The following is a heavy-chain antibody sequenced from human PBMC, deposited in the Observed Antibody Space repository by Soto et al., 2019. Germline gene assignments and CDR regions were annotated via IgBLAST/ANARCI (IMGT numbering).Heavy chain of an antibody. CDR3: VKGTQYCSSTSCPDY. CDR1: GFTFSSYA. V-gene: IGHV3-64D*06. Sequence: PGGSLRLSCSASGFTFSSYAMHWVRQAPGKGLEYVSAISSNGGSTYYADSVKGRFTISRDNSKNTLYLQMSSLRAEDTAVYYCVKGTQYCSSTSCPDYWGQGTLVTVSS. CDR2: ISSNGGST. D-gene: IGHD2-2*01. J-gene: IGHJ4*02.